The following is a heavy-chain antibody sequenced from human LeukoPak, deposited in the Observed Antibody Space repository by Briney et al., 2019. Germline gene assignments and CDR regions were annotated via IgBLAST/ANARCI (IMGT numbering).Heavy chain of an antibody. CDR1: GFTFDDYV. D-gene: IGHD2-21*02. CDR2: ISWNSGSI. CDR3: AKAAAYCGGDCYMYYFDY. V-gene: IGHV3-9*01. J-gene: IGHJ4*02. Sequence: GRSLRLSCAASGFTFDDYVMHWVRQAPGKGLEWVSGISWNSGSIGYADSVKGRFTISRDNAKNSLYLQMNSLRAEDTALYYCAKAAAYCGGDCYMYYFDYWGQGTLVTVSS.